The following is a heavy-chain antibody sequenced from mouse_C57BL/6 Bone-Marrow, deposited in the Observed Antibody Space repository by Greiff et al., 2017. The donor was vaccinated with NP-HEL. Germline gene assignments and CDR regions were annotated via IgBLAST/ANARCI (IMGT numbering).Heavy chain of an antibody. CDR2: FYPRSGNT. Sequence: QAQLQQPGAELARPGASVQPSCKASGYTFTSYGISWVKQRTGRGLEWIGEFYPRSGNTYYNEKFQGKATLTADKSSSTAYMELRSLTSEDSAVYFCARPISPYYAMDDWGQGASVTVAT. CDR3: ARPISPYYAMDD. V-gene: IGHV1-81*01. CDR1: GYTFTSYG. J-gene: IGHJ4*01.